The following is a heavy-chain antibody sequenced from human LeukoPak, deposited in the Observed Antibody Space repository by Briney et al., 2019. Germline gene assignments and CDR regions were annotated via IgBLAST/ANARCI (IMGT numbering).Heavy chain of an antibody. CDR2: IVVGSGNT. CDR3: AAYCSGGSCYPRSYFDY. CDR1: GFTFTSSA. Sequence: GTSVKVSCKASGFTFTSSAVQWVRQARGQRLEWIGWIVVGSGNTNYAQKFQERVTITRDMSTSTAYMELSSLRSEDTAVYYCAAYCSGGSCYPRSYFDYWGQGTLVTVSS. J-gene: IGHJ4*02. V-gene: IGHV1-58*01. D-gene: IGHD2-15*01.